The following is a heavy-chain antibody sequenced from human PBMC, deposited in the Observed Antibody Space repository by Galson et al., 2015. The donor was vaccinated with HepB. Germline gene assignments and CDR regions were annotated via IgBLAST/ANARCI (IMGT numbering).Heavy chain of an antibody. CDR3: ARVYYGSGSYLHFDY. Sequence: SLRLSCAASEFTFSSYWMSWVRQAPGKGLEWVANIKQDGSEKYYVDSVKGRFTISRDNAKNSLYLQMNSLRAEDTAVYYCARVYYGSGSYLHFDYWGQGTLVTVSS. J-gene: IGHJ4*02. D-gene: IGHD3-10*01. CDR1: EFTFSSYW. V-gene: IGHV3-7*03. CDR2: IKQDGSEK.